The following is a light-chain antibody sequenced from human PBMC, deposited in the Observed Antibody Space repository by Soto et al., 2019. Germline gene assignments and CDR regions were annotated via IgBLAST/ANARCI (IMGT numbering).Light chain of an antibody. Sequence: AIQMTESPSSLSASVGDRVTITCRASQGIRNDLGWYQQKPGKAPKLLIYDASSLESGVPSRFSGSGSGTEFTLTISSLQPDDFATYYCQQYNSYWTFGQGTKVEI. CDR2: DAS. V-gene: IGKV1-13*02. CDR3: QQYNSYWT. CDR1: QGIRND. J-gene: IGKJ1*01.